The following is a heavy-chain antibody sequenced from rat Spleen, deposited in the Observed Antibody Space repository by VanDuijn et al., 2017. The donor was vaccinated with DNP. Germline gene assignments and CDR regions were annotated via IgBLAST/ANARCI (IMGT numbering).Heavy chain of an antibody. CDR2: MSSGGNI. CDR1: GFSLTSYH. CDR3: ARSQGYYYDGSYYPFGY. D-gene: IGHD1-12*02. Sequence: QVQLKESGPGLVQPSQTLSLACTVSGFSLTSYHVHWVPQPSGKGLHWIAAMSSGGNIYYNSTLKSRLSISRDTSKSQVFLKMNSVQTEDTAMYFCARSQGYYYDGSYYPFGYWGQGTLVTVSS. J-gene: IGHJ3*01. V-gene: IGHV2S8*01.